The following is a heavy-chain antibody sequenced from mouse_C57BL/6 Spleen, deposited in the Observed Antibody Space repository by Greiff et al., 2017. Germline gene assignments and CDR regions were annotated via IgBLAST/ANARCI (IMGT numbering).Heavy chain of an antibody. CDR2: INPNNGGT. Sequence: EVQLQQSGPELVKPGASVKISCKASGYTFTDYYMNWVKQSHGKSLEWIGDINPNNGGTSYNQKFKSKATLTVDKSSSTAYMELRSLTSEDSAVYYCARNRRGRYFDVWGTGTTVTVSS. J-gene: IGHJ1*03. CDR3: ARNRRGRYFDV. V-gene: IGHV1-26*01. CDR1: GYTFTDYY. D-gene: IGHD3-3*01.